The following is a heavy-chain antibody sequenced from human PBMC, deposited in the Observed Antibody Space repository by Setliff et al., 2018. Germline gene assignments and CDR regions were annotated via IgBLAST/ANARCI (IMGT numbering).Heavy chain of an antibody. CDR3: AGGQPLVRKYYYYMDV. CDR1: GYTFTSYG. V-gene: IGHV1-18*01. Sequence: WASVKVSCKASGYTFTSYGISWVRQAPGQGLEWMGWISAYDGDTNYAQKLQGRVTMTTDTSTTTAYMELRSLRSDDTAVYYCAGGQPLVRKYYYYMDVWGKGTTVTVSS. J-gene: IGHJ6*03. CDR2: ISAYDGDT. D-gene: IGHD3-10*01.